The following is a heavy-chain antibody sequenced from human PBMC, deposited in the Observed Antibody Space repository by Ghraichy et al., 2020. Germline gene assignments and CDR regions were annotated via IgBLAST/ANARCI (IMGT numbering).Heavy chain of an antibody. J-gene: IGHJ4*02. Sequence: GESMNISCAASGFTFSSYGMHWVRQAQGKGLEWVAVIWYDGSNKYYADSVKGRFTISRDNSKNTLYLQMNSLRAEDTAVYYCARVEGSWAGFDYWGQGTLVTVSS. D-gene: IGHD6-6*01. CDR1: GFTFSSYG. V-gene: IGHV3-33*01. CDR3: ARVEGSWAGFDY. CDR2: IWYDGSNK.